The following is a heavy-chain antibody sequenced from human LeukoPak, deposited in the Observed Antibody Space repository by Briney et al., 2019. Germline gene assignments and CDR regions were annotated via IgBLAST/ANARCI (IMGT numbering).Heavy chain of an antibody. CDR1: GGSISSYY. V-gene: IGHV4-59*01. Sequence: PSETLSLTCTVSGGSISSYYWSWIRQPPGKGLEWIGCIYYSGSTNYNPSLKSRVTISVDTSKNQFSLKLSSVTAAGTAVYYCARMGLILPAEFDYWGQGTLVTVSS. CDR2: IYYSGST. J-gene: IGHJ4*02. D-gene: IGHD2-2*01. CDR3: ARMGLILPAEFDY.